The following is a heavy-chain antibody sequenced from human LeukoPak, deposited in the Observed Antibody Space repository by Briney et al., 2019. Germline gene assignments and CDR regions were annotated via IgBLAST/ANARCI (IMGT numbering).Heavy chain of an antibody. D-gene: IGHD6-6*01. CDR2: ISGSGGST. Sequence: GGSLRLSCAASGFTFSSYAMSWVRQAPGKGLEWVSAISGSGGSTYYADSVKGRLTISRDNSKNTLYLQMNSLRAEDTAVYYCAKDRYSSSRNYYGMDVWGQGTTVTVSS. CDR3: AKDRYSSSRNYYGMDV. J-gene: IGHJ6*02. V-gene: IGHV3-23*01. CDR1: GFTFSSYA.